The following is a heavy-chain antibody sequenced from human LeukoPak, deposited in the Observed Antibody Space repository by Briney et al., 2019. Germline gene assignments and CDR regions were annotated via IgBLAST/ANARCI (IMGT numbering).Heavy chain of an antibody. V-gene: IGHV4-34*01. J-gene: IGHJ5*02. CDR1: GGSFSGYY. Sequence: PSETLSLTCAVYGGSFSGYYWSWIRQPPGKGLEWIGEINHSGSTNYNPSLKSRVTISVDTSKNQFSLKLSSVTAADTAVYYCARRYDILTGYQPRYNWFDPWGQGTLVTVSS. CDR2: INHSGST. D-gene: IGHD3-9*01. CDR3: ARRYDILTGYQPRYNWFDP.